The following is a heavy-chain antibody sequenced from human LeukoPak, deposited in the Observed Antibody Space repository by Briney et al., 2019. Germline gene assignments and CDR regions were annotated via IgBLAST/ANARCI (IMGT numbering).Heavy chain of an antibody. Sequence: ASVKVSCKASGYSFTSNVISWVRQAPGQGLEWMGWISAYNGNTNYAQKLQGRVTMTTDTSTSTAYMELRSLRSDDTAVYYCARDDGLLREGRVFDYWGQGTLVTVSS. V-gene: IGHV1-18*01. CDR2: ISAYNGNT. CDR1: GYSFTSNV. CDR3: ARDDGLLREGRVFDY. J-gene: IGHJ4*02. D-gene: IGHD3-22*01.